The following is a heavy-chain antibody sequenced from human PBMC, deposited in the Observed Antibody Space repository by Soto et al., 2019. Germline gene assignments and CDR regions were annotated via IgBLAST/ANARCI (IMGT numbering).Heavy chain of an antibody. CDR1: GGSISGYY. CDR2: IFYSGRT. Sequence: QVQLQESGPGLVKPSETLSLTCTVSGGSISGYYWCWIRQPPGKGLEWIGYIFYSGRTNYNPSLMSRVTTSVDTSKNQLSLKVSSVTAADTAVYYCARGHGDYVGHSFEIRGQGTMVTASA. CDR3: ARGHGDYVGHSFEI. D-gene: IGHD4-17*01. J-gene: IGHJ3*02. V-gene: IGHV4-59*01.